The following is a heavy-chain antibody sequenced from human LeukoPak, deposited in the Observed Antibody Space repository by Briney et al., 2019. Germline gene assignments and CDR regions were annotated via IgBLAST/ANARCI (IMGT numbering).Heavy chain of an antibody. Sequence: PSETLSLTCTVSGGSISSYYWSWIRQPPGKGLEWIGYIYYSGSTNYNPSLKSRVTISVDTSKNQFSLKLSSVTAADTAVYYWARNSWHQGRENYYFDYRGQGNPVTLSP. V-gene: IGHV4-59*08. J-gene: IGHJ4*02. CDR3: ARNSWHQGRENYYFDY. CDR1: GGSISSYY. CDR2: IYYSGST. D-gene: IGHD4-23*01.